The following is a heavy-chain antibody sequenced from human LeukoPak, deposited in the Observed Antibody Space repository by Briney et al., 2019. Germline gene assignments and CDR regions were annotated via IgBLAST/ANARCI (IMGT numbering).Heavy chain of an antibody. Sequence: GGSLRLSCAASGVSFSADAMSGVRQAPAGGPEWGSSIRGGGETFYADFAKGRFTLSRDDSRNTVYLQLNNLSVADTAIYYCAKANWVSNADAVWWGQGTQVTVSS. CDR3: AKANWVSNADAVW. D-gene: IGHD1-1*01. CDR2: IRGGGET. CDR1: GVSFSADA. J-gene: IGHJ4*02. V-gene: IGHV3-23*01.